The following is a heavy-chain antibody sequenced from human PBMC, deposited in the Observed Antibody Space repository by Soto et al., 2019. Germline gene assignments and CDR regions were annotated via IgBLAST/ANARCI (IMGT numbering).Heavy chain of an antibody. CDR3: ARQDTAMVQVPYYYGMDV. D-gene: IGHD5-18*01. Sequence: QVQLVESGGGVVQPGRSLRLSCAASGFTFSSYAMHWVRQAPGKGLEWVAVISYDGSNKYYADSGKGRFTISRDNSKNTLYLQMNSLRAEDTAVYYCARQDTAMVQVPYYYGMDVWGQGTTVTVSS. CDR2: ISYDGSNK. J-gene: IGHJ6*02. V-gene: IGHV3-30-3*01. CDR1: GFTFSSYA.